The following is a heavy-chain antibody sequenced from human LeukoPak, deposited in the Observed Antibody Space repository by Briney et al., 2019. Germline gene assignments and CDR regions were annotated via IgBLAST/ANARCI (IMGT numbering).Heavy chain of an antibody. CDR1: GFTFDDYA. CDR3: AKDLDWGYRYGDYPAGFDY. D-gene: IGHD4-17*01. J-gene: IGHJ4*02. CDR2: LWYDGSSK. V-gene: IGHV3-33*06. Sequence: GRSLRLSCAASGFTFDDYAMHWVRQAPGKGLEWVAVLWYDGSSKLYADSVKGRFSISRDNSKNTMYLQMNSLRAEDTAVYYCAKDLDWGYRYGDYPAGFDYWGQGTLVTVSS.